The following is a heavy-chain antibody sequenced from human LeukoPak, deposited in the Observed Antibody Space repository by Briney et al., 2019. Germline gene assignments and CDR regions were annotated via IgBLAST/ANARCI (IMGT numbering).Heavy chain of an antibody. D-gene: IGHD1-26*01. J-gene: IGHJ4*02. CDR3: ARDHAIVGALPGY. Sequence: ASVKVSCKVSGYTLTELSMHWVRQAPGQGLEWMGWMNPNSGNTGYAQKLQGRVTMTTDTSTSTAYMELRSLRSDDTAVYYCARDHAIVGALPGYWGQGTLVTVSS. V-gene: IGHV1-18*01. CDR2: MNPNSGNT. CDR1: GYTLTELS.